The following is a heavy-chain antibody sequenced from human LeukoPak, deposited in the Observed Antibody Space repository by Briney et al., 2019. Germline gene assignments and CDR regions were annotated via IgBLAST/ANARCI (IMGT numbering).Heavy chain of an antibody. J-gene: IGHJ4*02. D-gene: IGHD3-22*01. CDR2: IYPGDSDT. Sequence: GASLEISCEGAGSCFTSYWIGGGRQLRGKGLEWMGIIYPGDSDTRYSPSFQGQVNISADKAISTAYLQWSSLKASDTAMYYCARGDTTGYLQLLYWGQGTLVTVSS. CDR3: ARGDTTGYLQLLY. V-gene: IGHV5-51*01. CDR1: GSCFTSYW.